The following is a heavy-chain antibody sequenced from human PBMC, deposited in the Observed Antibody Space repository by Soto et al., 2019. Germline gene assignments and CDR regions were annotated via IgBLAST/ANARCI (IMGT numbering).Heavy chain of an antibody. CDR1: GYTFSNYG. Sequence: ASVKVSCKASGYTFSNYGITWVRQAPGQGLEWMGWVSAYNRNTNYAQKFEDRVTMTRDTSTSTAYMELSSLRSEDTAVYYCARGLNGYLHYFDYWGQGTPVTVSS. J-gene: IGHJ4*02. D-gene: IGHD5-18*01. CDR2: VSAYNRNT. V-gene: IGHV1-18*04. CDR3: ARGLNGYLHYFDY.